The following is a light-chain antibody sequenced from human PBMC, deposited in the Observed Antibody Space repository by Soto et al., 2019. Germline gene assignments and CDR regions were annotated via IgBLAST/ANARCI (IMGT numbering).Light chain of an antibody. Sequence: EIVLTQSPGTLSLSPGEGATLPCRASLTISNNFIAWYQQRAGQAPRLVIYGASTRATGIPDRFSASGSGTDFTLTISRLEPEDFAVYFCQQYYSSPLTFGQGTKVDI. J-gene: IGKJ1*01. CDR3: QQYYSSPLT. CDR2: GAS. CDR1: LTISNNF. V-gene: IGKV3-20*01.